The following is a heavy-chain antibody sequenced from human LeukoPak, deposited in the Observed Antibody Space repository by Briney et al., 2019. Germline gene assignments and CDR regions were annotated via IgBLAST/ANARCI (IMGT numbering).Heavy chain of an antibody. Sequence: PGGSLRLSCAASGFTVSSNYMSWVRQAPGKGLEWVSVIYSGGSTYYADSVKGRFTISRDNSKNTLYLQMNSLRAEDMAVYYCARASIQLNYFDYWGQGTLVTVSS. D-gene: IGHD5-18*01. CDR3: ARASIQLNYFDY. J-gene: IGHJ4*02. V-gene: IGHV3-53*01. CDR2: IYSGGST. CDR1: GFTVSSNY.